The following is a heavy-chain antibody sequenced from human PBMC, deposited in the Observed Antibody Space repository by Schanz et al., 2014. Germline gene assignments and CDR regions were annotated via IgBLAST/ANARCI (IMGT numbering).Heavy chain of an antibody. Sequence: EVHLLESGGGLVEPGGSLRLSCATSGFSLDIFAVSWVRQAPGKGLEWVSAISGGGGTTYYTDSVKGRFTISRDNSKSTLYLQMNSLRAEDTAVYYCATGPHIVVAFDYWGQGTLVTVSS. V-gene: IGHV3-23*01. CDR2: ISGGGGTT. D-gene: IGHD2-21*01. CDR3: ATGPHIVVAFDY. J-gene: IGHJ4*02. CDR1: GFSLDIFA.